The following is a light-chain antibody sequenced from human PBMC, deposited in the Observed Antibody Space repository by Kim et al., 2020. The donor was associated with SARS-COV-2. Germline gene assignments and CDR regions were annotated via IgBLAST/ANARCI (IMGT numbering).Light chain of an antibody. CDR2: SDN. Sequence: QRVTISCSGSSSNIGSNTVSWDQQFPGTAPKLLIYSDNQRPSGVPDRFSASKSGSSASLAISGLQSDDEADYYCAAWDDSLNGRGVFGGGTQLTVL. CDR3: AAWDDSLNGRGV. V-gene: IGLV1-44*01. J-gene: IGLJ3*02. CDR1: SSNIGSNT.